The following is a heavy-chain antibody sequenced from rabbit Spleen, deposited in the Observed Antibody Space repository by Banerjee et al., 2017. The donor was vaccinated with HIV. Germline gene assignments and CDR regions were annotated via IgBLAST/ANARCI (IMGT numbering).Heavy chain of an antibody. CDR2: IYGGSSGDT. J-gene: IGHJ4*01. Sequence: QEQLEESGGDLVKPGASLTLTCTASGFSFSSSYWMSWVRQAPGKGLEWIAWIYGGSSGDTHYASWAKGRFTISKTSSTTVTLQMTSLTAADTATYFCARYNVGYGADDLWGPGTLVTVS. CDR3: ARYNVGYGADDL. V-gene: IGHV1S45*01. D-gene: IGHD7-1*01. CDR1: GFSFSSSYW.